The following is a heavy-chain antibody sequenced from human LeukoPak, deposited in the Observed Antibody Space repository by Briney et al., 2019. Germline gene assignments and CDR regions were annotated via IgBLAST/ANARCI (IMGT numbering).Heavy chain of an antibody. CDR3: AKRGVVIRVILVGFHKEAYYFDS. CDR1: GITLSNYG. Sequence: PGGSLRLSCAASGITLSNYGMSWLRRAPGKGREWVAGISGSGGSPNYAASVKGRFTISRDNPKNTLYLQMNSLRSEDTAVYFCAKRGVVIRVILVGFHKEAYYFDSWGQGALVTVSS. CDR2: ISGSGGSP. J-gene: IGHJ4*02. V-gene: IGHV3-23*01. D-gene: IGHD3-22*01.